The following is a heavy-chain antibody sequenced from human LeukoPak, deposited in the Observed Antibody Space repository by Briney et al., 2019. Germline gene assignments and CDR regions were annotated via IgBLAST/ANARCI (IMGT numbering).Heavy chain of an antibody. CDR1: GGSISSYY. V-gene: IGHV4-34*01. CDR2: INHSGST. Sequence: PSETLSLTCTVSGGSISSYYWSWIRQPPGKGLEWIGEINHSGSTNYNPSLKSRVTISVDTSKNQFSLKLSSVTAADTAVYYCARGTILRALDWFDPWGQGTLVTVSS. J-gene: IGHJ5*02. CDR3: ARGTILRALDWFDP. D-gene: IGHD3-3*01.